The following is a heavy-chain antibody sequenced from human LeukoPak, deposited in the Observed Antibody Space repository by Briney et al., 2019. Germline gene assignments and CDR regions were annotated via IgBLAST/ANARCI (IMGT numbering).Heavy chain of an antibody. CDR3: ARPITIFGLVIYYFDF. Sequence: GGSLRLSCAASGFTFSTYAMTWVRQAPGKGLGWVSTISGSDGKTYYADSVKGRCTISRDNSKNTLYLKMNSLGAEDTAVYYCARPITIFGLVIYYFDFWGQGTLVTVSS. J-gene: IGHJ4*02. CDR1: GFTFSTYA. CDR2: ISGSDGKT. D-gene: IGHD3-3*01. V-gene: IGHV3-23*01.